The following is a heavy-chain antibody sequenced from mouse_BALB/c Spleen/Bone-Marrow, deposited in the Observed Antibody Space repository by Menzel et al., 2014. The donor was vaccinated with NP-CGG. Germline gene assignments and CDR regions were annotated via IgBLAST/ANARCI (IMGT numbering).Heavy chain of an antibody. D-gene: IGHD2-4*01. CDR2: IDPANGNT. J-gene: IGHJ3*01. CDR3: AMITTGAWFAY. CDR1: GFNIKDTY. V-gene: IGHV14-3*02. Sequence: EVQLQQSGAELVKPGASVKLSRTASGFNIKDTYMHWVKQRPEQGLEWIGRIDPANGNTEHDPKFQGKATITADTSSNTAYLQLSSLTSEDTAVYYCAMITTGAWFAYWGQGTLVTVSA.